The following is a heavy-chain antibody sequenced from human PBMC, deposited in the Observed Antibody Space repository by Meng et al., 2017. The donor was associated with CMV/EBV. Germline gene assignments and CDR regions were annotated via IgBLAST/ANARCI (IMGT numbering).Heavy chain of an antibody. Sequence: VQLQEWGPGLVKPSETLSLSCTVSGGSISSSYWSWIRQPAGKGLEWIGRIYTSGSTNYNPSLKSRVTMSVDTSKNQFSLKLSSVTAADTAVYYCARHGDTAMVVGIDYWGQGTLVTVSS. J-gene: IGHJ4*02. D-gene: IGHD5-18*01. CDR2: IYTSGST. CDR1: GGSISSSY. V-gene: IGHV4-4*07. CDR3: ARHGDTAMVVGIDY.